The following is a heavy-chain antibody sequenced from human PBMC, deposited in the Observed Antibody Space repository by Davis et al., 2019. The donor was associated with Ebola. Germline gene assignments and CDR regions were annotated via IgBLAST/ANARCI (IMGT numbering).Heavy chain of an antibody. D-gene: IGHD2-2*02. CDR3: ARLDCTSSSCYTGNYYYYYGADV. CDR2: IWYDGTKQ. Sequence: GESLKISCAASGFTFSSYAMHWVRQAPGKGLEWVALIWYDGTKQYYADSVNGRFTISRDNSKNTLYLQMNSLRAEDTAVYYCARLDCTSSSCYTGNYYYYYGADVWGQGTTVTVSS. J-gene: IGHJ6*02. V-gene: IGHV3-33*08. CDR1: GFTFSSYA.